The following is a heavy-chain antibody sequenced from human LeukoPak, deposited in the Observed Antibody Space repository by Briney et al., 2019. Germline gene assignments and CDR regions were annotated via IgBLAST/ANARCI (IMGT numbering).Heavy chain of an antibody. CDR3: ARALVVVVTAIDY. J-gene: IGHJ4*02. D-gene: IGHD2-21*02. V-gene: IGHV3-21*01. Sequence: GGSLRLSCAASGFTFSSYSMNWVRQAPGQGLEWVSSISSSSSYIYYADSVKGRFTISRDNAKNSLYLQMNSLRAEDTAVYYCARALVVVVTAIDYWGQGTLVTVSS. CDR2: ISSSSSYI. CDR1: GFTFSSYS.